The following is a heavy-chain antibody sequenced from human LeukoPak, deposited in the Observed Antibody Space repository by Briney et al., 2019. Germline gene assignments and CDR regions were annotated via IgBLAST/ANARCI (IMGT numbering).Heavy chain of an antibody. CDR1: GGSFSGYY. Sequence: PSETLSLTCAVYGGSFSGYYWSWIRQPPGKGLEWIGEINHSGSTNYNPSLKSRVTISVDTSKNQFSLKLSSVTAADTAVYYGARGWGLFDYWGQGTLVTVSS. V-gene: IGHV4-34*01. CDR3: ARGWGLFDY. D-gene: IGHD7-27*01. J-gene: IGHJ4*02. CDR2: INHSGST.